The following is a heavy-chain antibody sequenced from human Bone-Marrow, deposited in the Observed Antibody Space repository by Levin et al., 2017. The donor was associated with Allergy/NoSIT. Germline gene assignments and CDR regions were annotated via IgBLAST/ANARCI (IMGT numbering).Heavy chain of an antibody. J-gene: IGHJ6*02. CDR3: TADLVSGGLDV. CDR1: GFTIDASA. Sequence: GGSLRLSCAASGFTIDASAMHWVRQPPGKGLEWVSGITWNSGIIGYADSVKGRFTISRDNAKNSLYLQMNSLRPDDTALYYCTADLVSGGLDVWGQGTTVTVSS. D-gene: IGHD2-21*02. CDR2: ITWNSGII. V-gene: IGHV3-9*01.